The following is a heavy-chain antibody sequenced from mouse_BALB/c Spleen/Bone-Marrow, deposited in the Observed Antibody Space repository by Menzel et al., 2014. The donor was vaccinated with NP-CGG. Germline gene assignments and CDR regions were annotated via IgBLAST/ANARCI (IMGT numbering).Heavy chain of an antibody. J-gene: IGHJ4*01. D-gene: IGHD2-1*01. CDR2: INPSTGYT. Sequence: VQLQQSGAELAKPGASVKMSCKASGYTFTSHWMHWVKQRPGQGLEWIGYINPSTGYTEYNQKFKDKATLTADKSSSTAYMQLSSLTSEDSAVYYCARGNYEAMDYWGQGTSVTVSS. CDR3: ARGNYEAMDY. CDR1: GYTFTSHW. V-gene: IGHV1-7*01.